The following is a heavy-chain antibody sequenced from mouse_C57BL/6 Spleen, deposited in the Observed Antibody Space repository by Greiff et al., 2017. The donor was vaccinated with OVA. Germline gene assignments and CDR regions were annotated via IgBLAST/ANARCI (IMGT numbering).Heavy chain of an antibody. J-gene: IGHJ3*01. Sequence: VQLKESGPGLVKPSQSLSLTCSVTGYSITSGYYWNWIRQFPGNKLEWMGYISYDGSNNYNPSLKNRISITRDTSKNQFFLKLNSVTTEDTATYYCARDGNYYGSSGFAYWGQGTLVTVSA. D-gene: IGHD1-1*01. V-gene: IGHV3-6*01. CDR2: ISYDGSN. CDR3: ARDGNYYGSSGFAY. CDR1: GYSITSGYY.